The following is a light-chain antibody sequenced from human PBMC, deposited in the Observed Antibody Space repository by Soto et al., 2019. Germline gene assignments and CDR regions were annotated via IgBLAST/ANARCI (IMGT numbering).Light chain of an antibody. J-gene: IGKJ4*01. Sequence: EIVMTQSPATLSVSPVERATLSCRASQNVRSNLAWYQQKPGQAPRLLIYGASTRATGVPARVSGSGSGTEFTLTISSLQSEDFAVYYCQQYTDWPLTFGGGTKVDIK. CDR3: QQYTDWPLT. CDR1: QNVRSN. CDR2: GAS. V-gene: IGKV3-15*01.